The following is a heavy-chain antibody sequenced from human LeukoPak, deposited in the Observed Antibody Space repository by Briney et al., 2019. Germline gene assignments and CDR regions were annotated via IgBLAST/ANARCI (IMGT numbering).Heavy chain of an antibody. CDR1: GSSFSSYW. CDR2: IKSDGSST. Sequence: GGSLRLSCVASGSSFSSYWMYWVRQVPGKGLLSISRIKSDGSSTTYADSVKGRFTISRDNAKNTLYLQMNSLRVEDTAVYYCVRRSAARSGFDYWGQGSRVTVSS. V-gene: IGHV3-74*01. CDR3: VRRSAARSGFDY. J-gene: IGHJ4*02. D-gene: IGHD6-6*01.